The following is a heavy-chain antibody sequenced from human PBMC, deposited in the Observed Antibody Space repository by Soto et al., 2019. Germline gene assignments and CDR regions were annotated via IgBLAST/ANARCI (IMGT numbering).Heavy chain of an antibody. CDR2: IYYSGST. D-gene: IGHD3-22*01. CDR3: ARVARGRVVVDTPPCFDY. J-gene: IGHJ4*02. V-gene: IGHV4-31*03. CDR1: GGSISSGIYY. Sequence: QVQLQEPGPGLVKPSQTLSLTCTVSGGSISSGIYYWSWIRQNPGKGLEWLGHIYYSGSTYYNPYLKSRVSISGDTSKNQFSPKLNSVTAADTAVYSCARVARGRVVVDTPPCFDYWGQGTLVTVSS.